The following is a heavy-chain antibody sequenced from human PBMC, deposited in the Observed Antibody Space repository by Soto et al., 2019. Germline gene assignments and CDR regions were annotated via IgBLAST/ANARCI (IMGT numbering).Heavy chain of an antibody. J-gene: IGHJ4*02. Sequence: EVQLVESGGGLVKPGGYLRLSCAASGFTFSNAWMNWVRQAPGKGLEWVGRIKSKTDGGTTEYAAPVKGRFTISRDYSKNTLDLQMNSLKTEDTAVYYCTTADYYDSSGYYLFDYWGQGTLVTVSS. D-gene: IGHD3-22*01. CDR3: TTADYYDSSGYYLFDY. CDR1: GFTFSNAW. V-gene: IGHV3-15*07. CDR2: IKSKTDGGTT.